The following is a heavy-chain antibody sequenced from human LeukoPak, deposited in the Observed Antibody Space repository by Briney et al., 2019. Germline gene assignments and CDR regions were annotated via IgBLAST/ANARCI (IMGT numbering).Heavy chain of an antibody. V-gene: IGHV3-53*01. D-gene: IGHD5-24*01. CDR2: IYSGGST. Sequence: GGSLRLSCAASGFTVSSNYMSWVRQAPGKGLEWVSVIYSGGSTYYADSVKGRFTISRDNSKNTLYLQMNSLRAEDTAVYYCARDRGRRGDGYSFDYWGQGTLVTVSS. J-gene: IGHJ4*02. CDR3: ARDRGRRGDGYSFDY. CDR1: GFTVSSNY.